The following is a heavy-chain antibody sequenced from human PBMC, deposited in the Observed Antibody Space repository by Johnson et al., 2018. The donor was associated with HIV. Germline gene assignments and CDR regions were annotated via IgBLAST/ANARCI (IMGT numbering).Heavy chain of an antibody. J-gene: IGHJ3*02. V-gene: IGHV3-13*01. CDR1: GFTFSNYD. CDR2: LGTAGDT. D-gene: IGHD3-3*01. Sequence: MMLVESGGGLIQPGGSLRLSCAASGFTFSNYDMYWVRQPTGKGLEWVSGLGTAGDTYYAGSLKGRFTISREDAKNSLYLQMNSLRAGDPAVYYCARGGSRTTIVGVDLNMGAFDIWGQGTMGTVSS. CDR3: ARGGSRTTIVGVDLNMGAFDI.